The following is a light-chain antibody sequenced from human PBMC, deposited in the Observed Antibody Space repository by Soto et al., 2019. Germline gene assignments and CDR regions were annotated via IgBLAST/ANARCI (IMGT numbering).Light chain of an antibody. V-gene: IGKV3-20*01. Sequence: EIVLTQSPGTLSLSPGEEATLSCRASQSVDSAYLGWYQQKPGQAPRLLIYGTSSRATGIPDRFSGSGSGTDFTLTISRLEPEDFAVYYCQQYGNSPITFGQGTRLEI. CDR3: QQYGNSPIT. CDR1: QSVDSAY. CDR2: GTS. J-gene: IGKJ5*01.